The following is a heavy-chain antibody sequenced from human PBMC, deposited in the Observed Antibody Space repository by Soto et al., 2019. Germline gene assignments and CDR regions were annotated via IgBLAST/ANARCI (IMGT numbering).Heavy chain of an antibody. CDR3: GKDPNGDYVGGSDF. D-gene: IGHD4-17*01. CDR1: GFTFSRYS. V-gene: IGHV3-48*01. Sequence: GGSLRLSCAASGFTFSRYSMNWVRQAPGKGLEWVSYISSSSNSIYYADSVKGRFTISRDNAKNSLHLQMNSLRAEDTAVYYCGKDPNGDYVGGSDFWGQGTMVTAS. J-gene: IGHJ3*01. CDR2: ISSSSNSI.